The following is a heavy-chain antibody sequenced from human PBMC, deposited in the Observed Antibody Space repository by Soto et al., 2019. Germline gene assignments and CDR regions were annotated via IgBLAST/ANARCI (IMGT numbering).Heavy chain of an antibody. CDR1: GYFITNGYY. V-gene: IGHV4-38-2*02. Sequence: SETLSLTCAVSGYFITNGYYWGWIRQPPGKGLEWIGSIYHTGRTYYNPSLKSRVTISVDTSKNQFSLKLSSVTAADTAVYYCARDRAAVAGTFDYWGQGTLVTVSS. CDR2: IYHTGRT. CDR3: ARDRAAVAGTFDY. D-gene: IGHD6-19*01. J-gene: IGHJ4*02.